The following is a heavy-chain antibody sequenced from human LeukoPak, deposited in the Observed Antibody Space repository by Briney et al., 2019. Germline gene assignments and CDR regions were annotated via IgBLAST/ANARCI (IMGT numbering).Heavy chain of an antibody. D-gene: IGHD2-21*02. Sequence: GGSLRLSCAASGFTFSSYGMHWVRQAPGKGLEWVAFIRYDGSNKYYADSVKGRFTISRDNSKNTVYLQMNSLRAEDTAVYHCAKDGGGGDCYVDYWGQGTLVTVSS. J-gene: IGHJ4*02. V-gene: IGHV3-30*02. CDR1: GFTFSSYG. CDR2: IRYDGSNK. CDR3: AKDGGGGDCYVDY.